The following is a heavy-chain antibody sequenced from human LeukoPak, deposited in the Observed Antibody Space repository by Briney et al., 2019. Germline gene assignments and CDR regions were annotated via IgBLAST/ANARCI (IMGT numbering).Heavy chain of an antibody. V-gene: IGHV3-33*01. CDR1: GFTFSSYG. J-gene: IGHJ6*03. Sequence: GGSLRLSCAASGFTFSSYGMHWVRQAPGKGLEWVAVIWYDGSNKYYADSVKGRFTISRDNSKNTLYLQMNSLRAEDTAVYYCARERSEVGGSGSYYYYYYYMDVWGKGTTVTVSS. CDR2: IWYDGSNK. D-gene: IGHD1-26*01. CDR3: ARERSEVGGSGSYYYYYYYMDV.